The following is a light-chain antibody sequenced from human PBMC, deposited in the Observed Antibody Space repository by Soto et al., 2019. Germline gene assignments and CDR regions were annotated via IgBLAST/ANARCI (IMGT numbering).Light chain of an antibody. CDR1: SGDIGSYNR. V-gene: IGLV2-14*01. CDR2: EVT. Sequence: SALTQPSSVSGSPGQSITISCTGTSGDIGSYNRVSWYQQHPRKAPKLIIYEVTDRPSGVSNRFSGSKSGNTASLTISGLQAEDEAEYYCSSYTNIKTRACVFGTGTKVTVL. J-gene: IGLJ1*01. CDR3: SSYTNIKTRACV.